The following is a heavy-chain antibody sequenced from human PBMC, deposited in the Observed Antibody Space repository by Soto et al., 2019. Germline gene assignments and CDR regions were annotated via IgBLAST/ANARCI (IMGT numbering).Heavy chain of an antibody. J-gene: IGHJ6*02. V-gene: IGHV1-69*13. CDR3: ARSQGSSTSLEIYYYYYYGMDV. CDR1: GGTFGSYA. D-gene: IGHD2-2*01. Sequence: GASVKVSCKASGGTFGSYAISWVRQAPGQGLEGMGGIIPIPGTANYAQKFQGRVTIAADESTSTAYMELSSLRSEDTAVYYCARSQGSSTSLEIYYYYYYGMDVWGQGTTVTVSS. CDR2: IIPIPGTA.